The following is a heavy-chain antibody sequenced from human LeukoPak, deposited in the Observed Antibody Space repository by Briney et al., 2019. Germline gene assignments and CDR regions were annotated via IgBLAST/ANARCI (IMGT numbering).Heavy chain of an antibody. Sequence: SLRLSCTASGFTFGDYAMSWFRQAPGKGLEWVGFIRSKAYGGTTEYAASVKGRVTISRDDSKSIAYLQMNSLKTEDTAVYYCTSVPTYYYVTYYFDYWGQGTLVTVSS. D-gene: IGHD3-10*02. J-gene: IGHJ4*02. CDR3: TSVPTYYYVTYYFDY. CDR2: IRSKAYGGTT. CDR1: GFTFGDYA. V-gene: IGHV3-49*03.